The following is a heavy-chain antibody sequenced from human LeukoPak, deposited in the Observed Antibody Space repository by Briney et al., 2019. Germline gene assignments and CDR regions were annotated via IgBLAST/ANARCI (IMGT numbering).Heavy chain of an antibody. CDR3: ARGSWWNWFDP. D-gene: IGHD6-13*01. CDR2: IIPIFGTA. CDR1: GYSFTSYW. V-gene: IGHV1-69*06. Sequence: KISCKGSGYSFTSYWIGWVRQAPGQGLEWMGGIIPIFGTANYAQKFQGRVTITADKSTSTAYMELSSLRSEDTAVYYCARGSWWNWFDPWGQGTLVTVSS. J-gene: IGHJ5*02.